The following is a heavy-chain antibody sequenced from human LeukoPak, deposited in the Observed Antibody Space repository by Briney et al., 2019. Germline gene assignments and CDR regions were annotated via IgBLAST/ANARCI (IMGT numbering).Heavy chain of an antibody. CDR2: IWYDGSNK. V-gene: IGHV3-33*01. J-gene: IGHJ4*02. CDR1: GFTFSSYG. D-gene: IGHD3-10*01. CDR3: AREAMGRITMVRGVAFGGFDY. Sequence: PGRSLRLSCAASGFTFSSYGMHWVRQAPGKGLEWVAVIWYDGSNKYYADSVKGRFTISRDNSKNTLYLQMNSLRAEDTAVYYCAREAMGRITMVRGVAFGGFDYWGQGTLVTVSS.